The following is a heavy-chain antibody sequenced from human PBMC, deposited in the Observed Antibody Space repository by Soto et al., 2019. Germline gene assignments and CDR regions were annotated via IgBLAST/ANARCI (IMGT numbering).Heavy chain of an antibody. CDR2: ISWNSGSI. D-gene: IGHD4-4*01. V-gene: IGHV3-9*01. Sequence: LRLSCAASGFTFDDYVMHWVRQAPGKGLEWVSGISWNSGSIGYADSVKGRFTISRDNAKNSLYLQMNSLRAEDTALYYCAKDQLRLSTVTGAFDYWGQGTLVTVSS. J-gene: IGHJ4*02. CDR3: AKDQLRLSTVTGAFDY. CDR1: GFTFDDYV.